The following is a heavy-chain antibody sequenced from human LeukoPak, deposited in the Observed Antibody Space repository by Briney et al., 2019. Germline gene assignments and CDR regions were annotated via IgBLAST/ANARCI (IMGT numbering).Heavy chain of an antibody. Sequence: PGGSLRLSCAASGFTFSSYGMHWVRQAPGKGLEWVAVIWYDGSNKYYADSVKGRITISRDNAKNSLYLQMNSLRVEDTAVYYCARDGGIIRFGGQDVWGQGTTVTVS. CDR1: GFTFSSYG. D-gene: IGHD3-16*01. V-gene: IGHV3-33*01. J-gene: IGHJ6*02. CDR3: ARDGGIIRFGGQDV. CDR2: IWYDGSNK.